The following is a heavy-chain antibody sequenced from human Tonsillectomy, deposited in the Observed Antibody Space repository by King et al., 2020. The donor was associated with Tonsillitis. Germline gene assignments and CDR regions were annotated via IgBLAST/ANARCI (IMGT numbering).Heavy chain of an antibody. D-gene: IGHD3-3*01. CDR2: IYYSGST. Sequence: VQLQESGPGLVKPSETLSLTCTVAGGPISSYYWSWIRQPPGKGLEWIGYIYYSGSTNYNPSLKSRVTISVDTSKNQFSLRLSSVTAADTAVYYWAKVALFGKYSFDYWGQGTLVTVSS. CDR3: AKVALFGKYSFDY. J-gene: IGHJ4*02. V-gene: IGHV4-59*01. CDR1: GGPISSYY.